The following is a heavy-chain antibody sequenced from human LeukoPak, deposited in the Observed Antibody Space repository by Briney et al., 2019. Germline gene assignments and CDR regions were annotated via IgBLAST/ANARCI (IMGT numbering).Heavy chain of an antibody. V-gene: IGHV4-38-2*01. CDR1: GYSISSDYF. Sequence: SETLSLTCAVSGYSISSDYFWGWIRQPPGRGLEYIGAIYHSGSTYYNPSLKSRVIISVDTSNNQFSLKLNSVNAADTAVYYCARGILLWGQGTLVTVSS. CDR2: IYHSGST. D-gene: IGHD2-15*01. CDR3: ARGILL. J-gene: IGHJ4*02.